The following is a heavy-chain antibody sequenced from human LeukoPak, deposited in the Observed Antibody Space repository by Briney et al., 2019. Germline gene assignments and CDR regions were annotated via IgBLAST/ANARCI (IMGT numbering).Heavy chain of an antibody. CDR2: MCGTAGCT. CDR3: AKSRATGTYPGRFDY. CDR1: GFTFYMYA. D-gene: IGHD3-10*01. J-gene: IGHJ4*02. Sequence: PGGSLTLSCQASGFTFYMYAMSWVRQAPGKGLEWVASMCGTAGCTFYPDSVKGRFTISRDNSKNVLYLRMNSLTAEDTAIYYCAKSRATGTYPGRFDYWGLGILVTVSS. V-gene: IGHV3-23*01.